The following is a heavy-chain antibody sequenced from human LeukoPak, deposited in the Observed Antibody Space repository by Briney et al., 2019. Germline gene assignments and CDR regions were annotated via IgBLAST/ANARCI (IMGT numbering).Heavy chain of an antibody. V-gene: IGHV3-30*02. D-gene: IGHD3-16*01. J-gene: IGHJ4*02. Sequence: PGGSLRLSCATSGFTFSNFAMHWVRLAPGKGLHWVSFISYDGSRKYYADSVKGRFTISRDSSNSTVYLDMNGLGPEDSAVYFCARDPSYAYAYSFDFWGRGNLVTVSS. CDR3: ARDPSYAYAYSFDF. CDR1: GFTFSNFA. CDR2: ISYDGSRK.